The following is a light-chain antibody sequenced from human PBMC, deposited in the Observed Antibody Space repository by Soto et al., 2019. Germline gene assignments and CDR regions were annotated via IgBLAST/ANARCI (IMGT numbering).Light chain of an antibody. V-gene: IGKV3-20*01. CDR2: GAS. CDR3: QQYGDSPLT. CDR1: QSVSSATY. Sequence: EIVLTQSPGNLSLSPGDRATLSCRARQSVSSATYLAWYQQKPGQPPRLLIYGASSRAADIPDRFSGSGSGTDSTLTISRLEPEDFAVYFCQQYGDSPLTFGGGTSVETK. J-gene: IGKJ4*02.